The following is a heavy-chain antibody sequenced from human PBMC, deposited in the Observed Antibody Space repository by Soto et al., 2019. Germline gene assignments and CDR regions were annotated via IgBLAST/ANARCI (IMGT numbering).Heavy chain of an antibody. CDR1: GFIFRNYG. V-gene: IGHV3-33*01. D-gene: IGHD5-12*01. J-gene: IGHJ5*01. CDR2: IWYDGVNK. Sequence: QVKVVESGGGVVQPGRSLTLSCAASGFIFRNYGMHWVRQAPGKGLEWLAVIWYDGVNKHYADSVKGRFSTSRDNSKNTVYLQINSLRAEDTAVYYCARDQGEIVAAPIENNGLSNRLDSWGQGTLVTVSS. CDR3: ARDQGEIVAAPIENNGLSNRLDS.